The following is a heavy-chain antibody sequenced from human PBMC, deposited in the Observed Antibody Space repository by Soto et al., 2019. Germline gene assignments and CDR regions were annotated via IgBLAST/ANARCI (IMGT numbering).Heavy chain of an antibody. D-gene: IGHD3-10*01. CDR1: GFIFSSYA. V-gene: IGHV3-30*18. CDR2: MSYDGKNK. Sequence: QVQLVESGGGVVQPGRSLRLSCAASGFIFSSYAMHWVRQAPGKGLEWVAVMSYDGKNKYYADSVKGRFTISRDNSENTLDLQMNSLTPEDTAVYYCAKGGGLLWFGEQDYWGQGTLVTVSS. J-gene: IGHJ4*02. CDR3: AKGGGLLWFGEQDY.